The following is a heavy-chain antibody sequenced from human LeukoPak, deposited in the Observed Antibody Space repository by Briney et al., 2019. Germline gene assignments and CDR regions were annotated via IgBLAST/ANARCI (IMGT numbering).Heavy chain of an antibody. CDR3: ARDFPMVRGAADAFDI. CDR2: ISAYNGNP. V-gene: IGHV1-18*01. D-gene: IGHD3-10*01. CDR1: GYTFTSYG. Sequence: ASVKVSCKASGYTFTSYGISWVRQAPGQGLEWMGWISAYNGNPNYAQKLQGRVTMTTDTSTSTAYMELRSLRSDDTAVYYCARDFPMVRGAADAFDIWGQGTMVTVSS. J-gene: IGHJ3*02.